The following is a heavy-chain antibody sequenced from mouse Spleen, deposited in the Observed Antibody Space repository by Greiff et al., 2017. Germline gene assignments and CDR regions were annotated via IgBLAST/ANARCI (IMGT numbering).Heavy chain of an antibody. CDR2: ISSGGGNT. V-gene: IGHV5-9*04. Sequence: EVNVVESGGGLVKPGGSLKLSCAASGFTFSSYTMSWVRQTPAKRLEWVATISSGGGNTYYPDSVKGRFTISRDNARNTLYLQMSSLRSEDTAMYYCARGHDGYYLAWFAYWGQGTLVTVSA. J-gene: IGHJ3*01. CDR1: GFTFSSYT. CDR3: ARGHDGYYLAWFAY. D-gene: IGHD2-3*01.